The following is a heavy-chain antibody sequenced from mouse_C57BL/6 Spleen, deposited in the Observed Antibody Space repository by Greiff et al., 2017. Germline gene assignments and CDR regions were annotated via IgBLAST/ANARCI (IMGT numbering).Heavy chain of an antibody. V-gene: IGHV1-63*01. CDR3: ARGGFDYDEDYYAMDY. Sequence: QVQLQQSGAELVRPGTSVKMSCKASGYTFTNYWIGWAKQRPGHGLEWIGDIYPGGGYPNYNEKFKGKATLTADKSSSTAYMQFSSLTSEDSAIYYCARGGFDYDEDYYAMDYWCQGTSVTVAS. CDR1: GYTFTNYW. CDR2: IYPGGGYP. J-gene: IGHJ4*01. D-gene: IGHD2-4*01.